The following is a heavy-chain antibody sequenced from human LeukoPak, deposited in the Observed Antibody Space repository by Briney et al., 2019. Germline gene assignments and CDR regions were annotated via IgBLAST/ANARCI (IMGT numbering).Heavy chain of an antibody. CDR3: VRHIEYCSSVTCNDDHFYMDV. Sequence: SETLSLICSISGGSMSGHYWGWIRQSPRRGLEWIGYVYYTGRTDSTPSLKSRVSVSIETSKSQFSLNLRSVSAADTATYYCVRHIEYCSSVTCNDDHFYMDVWGRGTTVIVSS. CDR1: GGSMSGHY. CDR2: VYYTGRT. V-gene: IGHV4-59*11. D-gene: IGHD2-2*01. J-gene: IGHJ6*03.